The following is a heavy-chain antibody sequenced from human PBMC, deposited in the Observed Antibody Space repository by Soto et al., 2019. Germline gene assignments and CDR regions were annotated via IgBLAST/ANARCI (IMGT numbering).Heavy chain of an antibody. CDR1: GGTFSSYA. D-gene: IGHD6-19*01. Sequence: GASVKVSCKASGGTFSSYAISWVRQAPGQGLEWMGGIIPIFGTANYAQKFQGRVTITADESTSTAYMELSSLRSEDTAVYYCARHIAVAGTTYYYYGMDVWGQGTTVTVSS. CDR3: ARHIAVAGTTYYYYGMDV. CDR2: IIPIFGTA. J-gene: IGHJ6*02. V-gene: IGHV1-69*13.